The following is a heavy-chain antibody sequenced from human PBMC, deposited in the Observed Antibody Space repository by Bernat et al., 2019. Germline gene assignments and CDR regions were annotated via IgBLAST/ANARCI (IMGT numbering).Heavy chain of an antibody. CDR3: ACRGGVTAAAFYY. Sequence: QVQLQQSGPGLLKPSQTLSLTCAISGDSVSSNSGAWNWIRQSPSRGLEWLGRTYYRSKWNYDYAVSVKSRITIRSDTSKNQFSLQLNSVAPEDTAVYYCACRGGVTAAAFYYWGQGTPVTVSS. J-gene: IGHJ4*02. CDR2: TYYRSKWNY. CDR1: GDSVSSNSGA. D-gene: IGHD6-13*01. V-gene: IGHV6-1*01.